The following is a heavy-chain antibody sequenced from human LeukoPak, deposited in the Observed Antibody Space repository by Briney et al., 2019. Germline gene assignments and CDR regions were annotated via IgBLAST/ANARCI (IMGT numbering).Heavy chain of an antibody. V-gene: IGHV3-21*06. Sequence: GGSLRLSCAASGFTIADYTINWVRQAPGKGLEWVSYISSSTSDIYYADSVKGRFTIFRDNAKNSLFLEMNGLRAEDTAVYYCARITGTSYYFHFMDVWGKGTTVIVSS. CDR3: ARITGTSYYFHFMDV. CDR1: GFTIADYT. D-gene: IGHD1-7*01. CDR2: ISSSTSDI. J-gene: IGHJ6*03.